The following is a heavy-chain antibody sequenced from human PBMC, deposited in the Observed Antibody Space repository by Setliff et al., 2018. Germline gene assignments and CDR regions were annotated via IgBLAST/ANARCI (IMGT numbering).Heavy chain of an antibody. V-gene: IGHV5-51*01. J-gene: IGHJ3*02. D-gene: IGHD3-16*01. CDR2: IYPLDSDT. CDR1: GYSFTNYW. CDR3: ARHRWAIDDAFDI. Sequence: GESLKISCKGSGYSFTNYWIGWVRQMPGKGLEWMGIIYPLDSDTRYSPSFQGQVTISADKSISTAYLQWSSLKASDTAMYYCARHRWAIDDAFDIWGQGTMVT.